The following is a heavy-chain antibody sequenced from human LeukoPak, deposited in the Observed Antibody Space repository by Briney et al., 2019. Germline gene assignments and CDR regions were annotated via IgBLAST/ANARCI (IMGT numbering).Heavy chain of an antibody. J-gene: IGHJ4*02. CDR3: ARVTYYYDSGGYYRTGPQYLTFDY. Sequence: GGSLRLSCAASGFTFTTYWMSWVRQAPGKGLEWVANIKQDGSERYYVDSVKGRFTISRDNAKNSLYLQMNSLRAEDTAVYYCARVTYYYDSGGYYRTGPQYLTFDYWGQGTLVTVSS. CDR1: GFTFTTYW. V-gene: IGHV3-7*01. D-gene: IGHD3-22*01. CDR2: IKQDGSER.